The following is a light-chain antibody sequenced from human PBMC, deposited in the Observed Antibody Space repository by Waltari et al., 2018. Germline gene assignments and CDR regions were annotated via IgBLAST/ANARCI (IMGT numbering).Light chain of an antibody. CDR1: QSITRC. Sequence: DIQMTQSPYTPSASVGDRDTTTCRASQSITRCLAWYQQKAGKAPTLLTYKASILESGVPARFSGGGSGTEFTLTISSLQPDDFAAYYCQHYDNYSATFGRGTKVEIK. CDR2: KAS. J-gene: IGKJ4*02. V-gene: IGKV1-5*03. CDR3: QHYDNYSAT.